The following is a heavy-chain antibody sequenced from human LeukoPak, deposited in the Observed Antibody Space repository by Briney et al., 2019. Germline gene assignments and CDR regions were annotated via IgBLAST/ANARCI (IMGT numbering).Heavy chain of an antibody. CDR2: ISAYNGNT. V-gene: IGHV1-18*01. CDR1: GGTFSSYA. D-gene: IGHD2-2*01. CDR3: ARVNLLRGGIVVVPAAIPDY. Sequence: ASVKVSCKASGGTFSSYAISWVRQAPGQGLEWMGWISAYNGNTNYAQKLQGRVTMTTDTSTSTAYMELRSLRSDDTAVYYCARVNLLRGGIVVVPAAIPDYWGQGTLVTVSS. J-gene: IGHJ4*02.